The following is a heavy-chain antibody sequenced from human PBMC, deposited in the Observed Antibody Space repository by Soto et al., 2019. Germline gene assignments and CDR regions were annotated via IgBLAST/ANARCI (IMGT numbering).Heavy chain of an antibody. D-gene: IGHD2-8*01. V-gene: IGHV1-69*12. CDR3: ARDNDRPQLGGNYYYILDV. J-gene: IGHJ6*02. CDR1: GGTFSTSA. CDR2: IMPIFRTP. Sequence: QVQLEQSGAEVKKPGSSVKVSCKASGGTFSTSAISWVRQAPGQGLEWMGGIMPIFRTPDYAQKFQGRVTVSADESPSTAYMELSGLRSDDTAVYYCARDNDRPQLGGNYYYILDVWGQGTTITVSS.